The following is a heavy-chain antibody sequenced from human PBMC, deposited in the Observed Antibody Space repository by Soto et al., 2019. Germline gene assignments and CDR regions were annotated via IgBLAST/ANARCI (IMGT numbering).Heavy chain of an antibody. D-gene: IGHD5-18*01. V-gene: IGHV3-11*01. J-gene: IGHJ4*02. Sequence: PGGSLRLSCAASGFTFSDYYMSWIRQAPGKGLEWVSYISSSGSTIYYADSVKGRFTISRDNARNSLYLQMNSLRAEDTAVYYCARDYTRGYSYGPFDYWGQGTLVTVS. CDR2: ISSSGSTI. CDR3: ARDYTRGYSYGPFDY. CDR1: GFTFSDYY.